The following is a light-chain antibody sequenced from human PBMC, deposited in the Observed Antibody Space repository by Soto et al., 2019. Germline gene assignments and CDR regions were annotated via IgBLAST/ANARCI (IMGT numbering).Light chain of an antibody. CDR2: DAP. CDR1: HNVTSSY. CDR3: QQYGSSHST. Sequence: EIVLTQSPGTLSLSPGERATLSCRASHNVTSSYLAWFQQKPGQAPRLLIYDAPSRATGIPDRFSGSGSGTDFTLTISRLEPEDFAVYYCQQYGSSHSTFGQGTKLEIK. V-gene: IGKV3-20*01. J-gene: IGKJ2*02.